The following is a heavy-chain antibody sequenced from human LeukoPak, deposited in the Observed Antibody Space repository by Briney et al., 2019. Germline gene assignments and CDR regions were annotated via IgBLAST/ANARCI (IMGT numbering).Heavy chain of an antibody. D-gene: IGHD2-2*01. Sequence: SETLSLTCTVSGGSISSYYWSWIRQPPGKGLEWIGYIYYSGSTNYNPSLKSRVTMSVDTSKNQFSLKLSSVTAADTAVYYCAREAIVVVPAAMRGGFDYWGQGTLVTVSS. J-gene: IGHJ4*02. CDR2: IYYSGST. CDR3: AREAIVVVPAAMRGGFDY. V-gene: IGHV4-59*12. CDR1: GGSISSYY.